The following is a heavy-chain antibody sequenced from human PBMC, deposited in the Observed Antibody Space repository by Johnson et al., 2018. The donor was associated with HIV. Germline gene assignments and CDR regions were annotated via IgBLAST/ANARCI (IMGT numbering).Heavy chain of an antibody. Sequence: VQLVESGGGLVQPGGSLRLSCAVSGFSFSRYWMSWVRQAPGKGLEWVANIKQDGSEEYYAASVKGRFTISRDNAKNSLYLQMNSLRAEDTAFYYCARATWSDDAFDIWGQGTMVTVSS. CDR3: ARATWSDDAFDI. D-gene: IGHD2-8*01. J-gene: IGHJ3*02. CDR2: IKQDGSEE. CDR1: GFSFSRYW. V-gene: IGHV3-7*03.